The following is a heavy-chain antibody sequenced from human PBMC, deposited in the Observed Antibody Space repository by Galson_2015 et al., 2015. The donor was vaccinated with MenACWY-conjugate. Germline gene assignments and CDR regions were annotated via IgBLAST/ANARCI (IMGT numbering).Heavy chain of an antibody. J-gene: IGHJ4*02. CDR2: ISYDGKDK. CDR3: ERVGQERRPLLPNFDG. CDR1: GFNFNMYS. Sequence: SLRLSCAASGFNFNMYSLHWIRQAPGKGLEWVAVISYDGKDKFYGDSVKGRFIILRDNSKNTVYLQMNSLRGEDTGVYFCERVGQERRPLLPNFDGWGQGTQVTVSS. V-gene: IGHV3-30*01. D-gene: IGHD3-22*01.